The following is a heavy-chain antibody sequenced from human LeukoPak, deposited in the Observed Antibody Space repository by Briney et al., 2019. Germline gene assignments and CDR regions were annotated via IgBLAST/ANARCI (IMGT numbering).Heavy chain of an antibody. D-gene: IGHD1-26*01. J-gene: IGHJ4*02. CDR2: ISSSGAST. CDR1: GFTFTTCA. Sequence: PGGSLRLSCAASGFTFTTCAMDWVRQAPGKGLEWVSAISSSGASTYYADSVKGRFTISRDNSKNTLYLQMNSLRAEDTAVYYCAKAPNKVGDTEFDYWGQGTLVTVSS. V-gene: IGHV3-23*01. CDR3: AKAPNKVGDTEFDY.